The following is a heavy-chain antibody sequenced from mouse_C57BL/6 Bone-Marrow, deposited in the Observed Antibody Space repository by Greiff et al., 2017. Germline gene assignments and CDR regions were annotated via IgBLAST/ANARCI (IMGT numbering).Heavy chain of an antibody. Sequence: VQLQQPGAELVKPGASVKLSCKASGYTFTSYWMHWVKQRPGQGLEWIGMIHPNSGSTNYNEKFKSKATLTVDKSSSTAYMQLSSLTSEDSAVYYCARYDGSEGFAYWGQGTLVTVSA. V-gene: IGHV1-64*01. D-gene: IGHD1-1*01. CDR3: ARYDGSEGFAY. CDR1: GYTFTSYW. CDR2: IHPNSGST. J-gene: IGHJ3*01.